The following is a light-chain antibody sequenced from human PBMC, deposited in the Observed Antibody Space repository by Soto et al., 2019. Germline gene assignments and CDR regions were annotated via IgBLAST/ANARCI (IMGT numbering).Light chain of an antibody. CDR3: QHYNEYSRA. V-gene: IGKV3-11*01. J-gene: IGKJ1*01. CDR2: DAS. CDR1: QSVGSY. Sequence: EIVLTQSPATLSLSPGERATLSCRASQSVGSYLAWFQQRPGQAPRLVIHDASKRATGIPARFSGSGSGTDFSLTISGLEPEDFATYYCQHYNEYSRAFGQGTRVEIK.